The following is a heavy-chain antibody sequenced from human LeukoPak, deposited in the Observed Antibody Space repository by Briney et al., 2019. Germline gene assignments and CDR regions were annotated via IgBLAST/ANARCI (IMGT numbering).Heavy chain of an antibody. D-gene: IGHD6-13*01. CDR1: GGTFSSYA. Sequence: ASVKVSCKASGGTFSSYAISWVRQAPGQGLEWLGWMNPNSGNTGYAQKFQGRVTMTRNTSISTAYMELSSLRSEDTAVYYCARLADSSSWCFDPWGQGTLVTVSS. CDR3: ARLADSSSWCFDP. J-gene: IGHJ5*02. CDR2: MNPNSGNT. V-gene: IGHV1-8*02.